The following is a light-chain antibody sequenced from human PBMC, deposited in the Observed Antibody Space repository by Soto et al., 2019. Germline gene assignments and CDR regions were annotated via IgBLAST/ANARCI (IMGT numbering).Light chain of an antibody. V-gene: IGLV1-44*01. CDR3: AAWDDSLNAVV. CDR1: SSNIGSST. CDR2: SDS. J-gene: IGLJ2*01. Sequence: QSVLTQPPSASGTPGQRVAISCSGSSSNIGSSTVNWYQLLPGTAPKLLISSDSQRPSGVPERFSDSKSGTSASLAINGLQSEDEADYYCAAWDDSLNAVVFGGGTKVTVL.